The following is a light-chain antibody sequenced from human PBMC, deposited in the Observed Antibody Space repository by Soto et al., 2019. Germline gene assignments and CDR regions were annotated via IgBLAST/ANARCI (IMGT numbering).Light chain of an antibody. CDR3: TSYTRSSLLV. V-gene: IGLV2-14*01. Sequence: QSVLTQPASVSGSPGESITISCTGTSSDVGGYNYVSWYQQHPGKAPKLMIYDVSYRPSGVSNRFSGSKSGNTASLTISGLQAEDEANYYCTSYTRSSLLVFGGGTKLTVL. CDR2: DVS. CDR1: SSDVGGYNY. J-gene: IGLJ3*02.